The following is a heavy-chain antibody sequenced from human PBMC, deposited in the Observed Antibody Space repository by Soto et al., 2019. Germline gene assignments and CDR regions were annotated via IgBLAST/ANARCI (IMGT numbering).Heavy chain of an antibody. D-gene: IGHD3-22*01. Sequence: PGGSLRLSCAASGFTFSSYSMNWVRQAPGKGLEWVSSISSSSSYIYYADSVKGRFTISRDNAKNSLYLQMNSLRAEDTAVYYCARDSLGDYYDSRGYHVYWGQGPLVTVFS. CDR1: GFTFSSYS. V-gene: IGHV3-21*01. CDR2: ISSSSSYI. J-gene: IGHJ4*02. CDR3: ARDSLGDYYDSRGYHVY.